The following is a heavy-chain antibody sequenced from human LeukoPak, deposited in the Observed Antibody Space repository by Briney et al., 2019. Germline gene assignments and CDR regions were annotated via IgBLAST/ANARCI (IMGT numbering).Heavy chain of an antibody. CDR1: GGTFSSYA. CDR2: IIPIFGTA. J-gene: IGHJ4*02. Sequence: GASVKVSCKASGGTFSSYAISWVRQAPGQGLEWMGGIIPIFGTANYAQKFQGRVTITADKSTSTAYMELSSLRSEDTAVYYCTRDLDYGDDNHFDYGGEGTLVTVSS. D-gene: IGHD4-17*01. V-gene: IGHV1-69*06. CDR3: TRDLDYGDDNHFDY.